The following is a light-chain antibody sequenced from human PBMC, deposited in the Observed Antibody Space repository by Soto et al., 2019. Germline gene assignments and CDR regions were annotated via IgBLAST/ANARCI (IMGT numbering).Light chain of an antibody. CDR3: HQYQNFPRT. CDR2: KAS. CDR1: QSINGW. V-gene: IGKV1-5*03. Sequence: DIPLTQSPSTLSASVGDRVTITCRASQSINGWLAWYQQKPGQAPNLLIYKASTLESGVPSRFSGSGSGTEFTLTVSSLQPDDFATYYCHQYQNFPRTFGQGTKVEI. J-gene: IGKJ1*01.